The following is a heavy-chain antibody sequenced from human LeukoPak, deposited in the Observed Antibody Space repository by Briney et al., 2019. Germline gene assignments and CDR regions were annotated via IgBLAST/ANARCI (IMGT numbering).Heavy chain of an antibody. CDR1: GFTFSTYP. J-gene: IGHJ6*02. D-gene: IGHD5-12*01. CDR2: ISYDGSKK. V-gene: IGHV3-30-3*01. CDR3: ARARAATSGMDV. Sequence: GTSLRLTCAASGFTFSTYPMHWVRQAPGKGLEWVAVISYDGSKKYYADAVKGRFTISRDNSKNTLYLQMNSLRTEDTGLYYCARARAATSGMDVWGQGTTVTVSS.